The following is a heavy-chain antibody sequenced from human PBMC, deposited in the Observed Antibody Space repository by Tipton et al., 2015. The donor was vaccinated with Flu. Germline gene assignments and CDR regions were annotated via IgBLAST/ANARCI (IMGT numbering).Heavy chain of an antibody. CDR1: GFTIRSYW. V-gene: IGHV3-7*01. CDR2: INQDGSER. Sequence: SLRLSCAASGFTIRSYWMHWVRQAPGKGLEWVANINQDGSERYYVDSVKDRFTISRDNAQNSLYLQMNSLRVEDTAVYYCVGAIAATGGYWGQGTLVTVSS. D-gene: IGHD6-25*01. J-gene: IGHJ4*02. CDR3: VGAIAATGGY.